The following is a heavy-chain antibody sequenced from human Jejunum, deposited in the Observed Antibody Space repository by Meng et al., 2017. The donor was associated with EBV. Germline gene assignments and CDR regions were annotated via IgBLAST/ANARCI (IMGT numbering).Heavy chain of an antibody. CDR1: GYTFTSSG. J-gene: IGHJ5*02. Sequence: VQLSESGAQLKKPGASVKVSCKASGYTFTSSGINWVRQAPGQGLEWMGWINTNTGYPTYAQDFTGRFVFSLDTSVSTAYLQITSLSTEDNAVYYCARVRPGGGWFDPWGQGTLVTVSS. CDR2: INTNTGYP. CDR3: ARVRPGGGWFDP. V-gene: IGHV7-4-1*02. D-gene: IGHD2-8*02.